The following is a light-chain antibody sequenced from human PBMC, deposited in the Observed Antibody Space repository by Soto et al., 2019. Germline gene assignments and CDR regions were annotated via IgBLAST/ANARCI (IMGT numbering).Light chain of an antibody. CDR1: RSVGSN. CDR3: QQYNKWPQT. CDR2: TAS. Sequence: EVVMTQSPATLSVSPGERATLSCRASRSVGSNLAWYQQKPGQAPRLLIYTASTRATGIPAKFSGSGSGTEFTLTISSLQSEDFAVYYCQQYNKWPQTFGQGTKVDIK. V-gene: IGKV3-15*01. J-gene: IGKJ1*01.